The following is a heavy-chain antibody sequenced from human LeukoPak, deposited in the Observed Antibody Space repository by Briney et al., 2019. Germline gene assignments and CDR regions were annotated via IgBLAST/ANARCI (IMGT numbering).Heavy chain of an antibody. D-gene: IGHD1-7*01. CDR3: ARGSSNWNYDPNLDY. Sequence: SETLSLTCTVSGGSISSYYWSWIRQPPGKGLEWIGYVYNSGSTNYNPSLKSRVTISVDMSKNQFSLKLSSVTAADTVVYYCARGSSNWNYDPNLDYWGQGTLVSVSS. CDR1: GGSISSYY. CDR2: VYNSGST. J-gene: IGHJ4*02. V-gene: IGHV4-59*01.